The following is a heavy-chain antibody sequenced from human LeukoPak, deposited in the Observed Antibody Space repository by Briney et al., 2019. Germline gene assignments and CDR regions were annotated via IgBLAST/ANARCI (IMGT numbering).Heavy chain of an antibody. V-gene: IGHV4-59*01. J-gene: IGHJ5*02. CDR1: GGSISRYY. Sequence: SETLSLTCTVSGGSISRYYWSGIRQPPWKGLEWIGYIYYSGSTNYNPSLKSRVTISVDTSKNQFSLKLSSVTAADTAVYYCARGNGLRFLEWLLPFDPWGQGTLVTVSS. D-gene: IGHD3-3*01. CDR3: ARGNGLRFLEWLLPFDP. CDR2: IYYSGST.